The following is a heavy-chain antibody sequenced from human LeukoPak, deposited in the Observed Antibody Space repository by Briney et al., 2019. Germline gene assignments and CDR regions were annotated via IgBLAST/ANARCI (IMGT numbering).Heavy chain of an antibody. CDR1: GGSISSYY. Sequence: SESLSLTCTVSGGSISSYYWSWIRQPPGKGLEWIGYIYYSGSTNYNPSLKSRVTISVDTSKNQFSLKLSSVTAADTAVYYCARLWYYYDSSGYNGEFDYWGQGTLVTASS. CDR3: ARLWYYYDSSGYNGEFDY. V-gene: IGHV4-59*01. CDR2: IYYSGST. J-gene: IGHJ4*02. D-gene: IGHD3-22*01.